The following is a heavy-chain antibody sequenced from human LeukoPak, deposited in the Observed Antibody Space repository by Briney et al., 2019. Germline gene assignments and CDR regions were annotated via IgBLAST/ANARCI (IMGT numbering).Heavy chain of an antibody. CDR3: ARSPDRGYFDY. CDR2: IYYSGST. D-gene: IGHD3-22*01. Sequence: PSETLSLTCTVSGGSISSSSYYWGWIRQPPGNGLEWIGSIYYSGSTYYNPSLKSRVTISVDTSKNQFSLKLSSVTAADTAVYYCARSPDRGYFDYWGQGTLVTVSS. V-gene: IGHV4-39*01. CDR1: GGSISSSSYY. J-gene: IGHJ4*02.